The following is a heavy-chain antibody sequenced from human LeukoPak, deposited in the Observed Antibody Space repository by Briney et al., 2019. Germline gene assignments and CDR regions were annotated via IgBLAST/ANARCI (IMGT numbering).Heavy chain of an antibody. CDR2: IGTNGGDT. CDR1: GFTLSNYA. Sequence: TGGSLRLSCSGSGFTLSNYALHWVRRAPGKGLECISAIGTNGGDTYYADTVKGRFTISRDNSKNTVYLQMSSLRIEDTAVYHCMTRARGPPHYWGQGTLVTVSS. V-gene: IGHV3-64D*06. CDR3: MTRARGPPHY. D-gene: IGHD3-10*01. J-gene: IGHJ4*02.